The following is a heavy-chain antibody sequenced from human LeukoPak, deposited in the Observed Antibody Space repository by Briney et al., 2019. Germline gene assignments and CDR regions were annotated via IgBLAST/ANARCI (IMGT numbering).Heavy chain of an antibody. J-gene: IGHJ4*02. CDR2: IYTSGST. Sequence: PSETLSLTCTVSGGSISSYYWSWIRQPAGKGLEWIGRIYTSGSTNYNPSLKSRVTISVDTSKNQFSLKLSSVTAADTAVYYCAIDGGDYDSSGYYLYWGQGTLVTVSS. V-gene: IGHV4-4*07. CDR1: GGSISSYY. CDR3: AIDGGDYDSSGYYLY. D-gene: IGHD3-22*01.